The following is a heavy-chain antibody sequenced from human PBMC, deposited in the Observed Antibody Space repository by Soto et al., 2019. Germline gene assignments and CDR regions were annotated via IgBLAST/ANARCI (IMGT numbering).Heavy chain of an antibody. CDR3: ARETDYGDFGY. CDR2: ISAYNGNT. Sequence: ASVKVSCKASGYTFTSYGISWVRQAPGQGLEWMGWISAYNGNTNYAQKLQGRVTMTTDTSTSKAYMELRSLRSDDPAVYYCARETDYGDFGYWGQGTLVTVSS. J-gene: IGHJ4*02. CDR1: GYTFTSYG. V-gene: IGHV1-18*01. D-gene: IGHD4-17*01.